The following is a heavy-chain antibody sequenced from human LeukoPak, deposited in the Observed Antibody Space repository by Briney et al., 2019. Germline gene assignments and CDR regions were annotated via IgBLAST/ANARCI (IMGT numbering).Heavy chain of an antibody. CDR3: ARENGGSFDY. J-gene: IGHJ4*02. CDR1: GDSISSNY. Sequence: SETLSLTCTVSGDSISSNYWSWLRQPPGKGLEYIGYIYYTGITNYDPSLKSRVTMSVDTSKNQFSLSLTSVTAADTAVYYCARENGGSFDYWGQGTLVTVSS. CDR2: IYYTGIT. D-gene: IGHD2-15*01. V-gene: IGHV4-59*12.